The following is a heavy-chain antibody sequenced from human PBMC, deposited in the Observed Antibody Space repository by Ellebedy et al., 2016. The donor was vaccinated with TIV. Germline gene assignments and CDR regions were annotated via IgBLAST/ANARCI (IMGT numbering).Heavy chain of an antibody. CDR2: ISSDGSNK. V-gene: IGHV3-30*03. Sequence: GESLKISXVASGFTFRSHGIYWVRQAPGKGLEWVAVISSDGSNKYYADSVKGRFTISRDNSKNTLYLQMNSLRTDDMAVYYCARGGSSGSSDYWGQGTLDTVSS. D-gene: IGHD3-10*01. CDR3: ARGGSSGSSDY. J-gene: IGHJ4*02. CDR1: GFTFRSHG.